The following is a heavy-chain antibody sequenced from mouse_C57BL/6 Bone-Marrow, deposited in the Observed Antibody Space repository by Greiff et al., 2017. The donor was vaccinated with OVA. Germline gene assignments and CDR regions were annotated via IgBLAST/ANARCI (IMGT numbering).Heavy chain of an antibody. Sequence: VQLQESGPELVKPGASVKISCKASGYSFTSYYIHWVKQRPGQGLEWIGWIYPGSGNTKYTEKFKGKATLTADTSSSTAYMQLSSITSEDSAVYYCASPYSNYWFAYWGQGTLVTVSA. V-gene: IGHV1-66*01. CDR2: IYPGSGNT. CDR3: ASPYSNYWFAY. CDR1: GYSFTSYY. D-gene: IGHD2-5*01. J-gene: IGHJ3*01.